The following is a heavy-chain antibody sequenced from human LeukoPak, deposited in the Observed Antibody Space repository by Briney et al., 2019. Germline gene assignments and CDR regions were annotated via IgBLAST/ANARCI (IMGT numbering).Heavy chain of an antibody. V-gene: IGHV1-69*05. CDR2: TIPIFGTA. CDR3: ARVSSGSYYGGFDY. Sequence: GASVKVSCKASGGTFSSYAISWVRQAPGQGLEWMGGTIPIFGTANYAQKFQGRVTITTDESTSTAYMELSSLRSEDTAVYYCARVSSGSYYGGFDYWGQGTLVTVSS. D-gene: IGHD3-10*02. CDR1: GGTFSSYA. J-gene: IGHJ4*02.